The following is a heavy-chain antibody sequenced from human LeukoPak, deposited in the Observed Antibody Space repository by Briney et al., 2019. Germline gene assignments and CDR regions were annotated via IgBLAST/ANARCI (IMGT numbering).Heavy chain of an antibody. D-gene: IGHD3-16*02. CDR2: ISAYNGNT. V-gene: IGHV1-18*01. CDR1: GYTFTSYG. Sequence: GASVKVSCKASGYTFTSYGISWVRQAPGQGLEWMGWISAYNGNTNYAQKLQGRVTMTADTSTSTAYMELRSLRSDDTAVYCCGRIMITFGGVIENHDYWGQGTLVTVSS. J-gene: IGHJ4*02. CDR3: GRIMITFGGVIENHDY.